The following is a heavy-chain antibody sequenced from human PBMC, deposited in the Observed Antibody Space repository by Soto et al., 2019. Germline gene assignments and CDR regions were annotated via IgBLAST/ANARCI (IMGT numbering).Heavy chain of an antibody. D-gene: IGHD4-17*01. CDR2: FDPEDGET. CDR3: ATLPRMNDYGDYSYYFDY. Sequence: ASVKVSCKVSGYTLTELSMHWVRQAPGKGLEWMGGFDPEDGETIYAQKFQGRVTMTEDTSTDTAYMELSSLRSEDTAVYYCATLPRMNDYGDYSYYFDYWVQGTLVTVSS. CDR1: GYTLTELS. V-gene: IGHV1-24*01. J-gene: IGHJ4*02.